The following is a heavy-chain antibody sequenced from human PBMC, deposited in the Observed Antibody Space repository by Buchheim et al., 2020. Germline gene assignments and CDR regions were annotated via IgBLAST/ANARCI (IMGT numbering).Heavy chain of an antibody. D-gene: IGHD2-21*02. CDR2: IKKDESEK. CDR1: GFTFSTYW. V-gene: IGHV3-7*01. Sequence: EVQLVESGGDLVQPGKSLRLSCAASGFTFSTYWMSWVRQAPGKGLEWVANIKKDESEKYYVDSVEGRLTISRDNAKNRLYRQMNSLTADDTGVYYCARGLSVVTARDYFDSWGQGT. CDR3: ARGLSVVTARDYFDS. J-gene: IGHJ4*02.